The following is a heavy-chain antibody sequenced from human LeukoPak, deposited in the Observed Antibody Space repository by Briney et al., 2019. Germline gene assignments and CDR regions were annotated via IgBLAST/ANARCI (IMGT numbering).Heavy chain of an antibody. V-gene: IGHV3-30*18. CDR3: AKQGRDWLRDYYYYMDV. CDR1: GFTFSSYG. D-gene: IGHD3-9*01. J-gene: IGHJ6*03. Sequence: GGSLRLSCAASGFTFSSYGMHWVRQAPGKGLEWVAVISYDGSNKYYADSVEGRFTISRDNSKNTLYLQMNSLRAEDTAVYYCAKQGRDWLRDYYYYMDVWGKGTTVTISS. CDR2: ISYDGSNK.